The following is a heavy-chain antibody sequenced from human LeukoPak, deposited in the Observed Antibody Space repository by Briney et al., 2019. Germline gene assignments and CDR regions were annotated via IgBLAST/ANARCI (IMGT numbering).Heavy chain of an antibody. CDR2: ISSSGSTI. CDR3: AREASYSSSWATFDY. J-gene: IGHJ4*02. V-gene: IGHV3-48*01. D-gene: IGHD6-13*01. Sequence: PGGSLRLSCAASGFTLSRHGMNWVRQAPGKGREGVSFISSSGSTIYYADSVKGRLTISRDIAKNSLFLQMNSLRAEDTAVYYCAREASYSSSWATFDYWGQGTLVTVSS. CDR1: GFTLSRHG.